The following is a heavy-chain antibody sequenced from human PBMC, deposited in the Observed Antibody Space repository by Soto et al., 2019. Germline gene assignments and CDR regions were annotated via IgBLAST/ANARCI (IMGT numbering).Heavy chain of an antibody. CDR1: GDTFSNHP. D-gene: IGHD4-17*01. CDR2: IIPILGVA. CDR3: ARVAEMGTVTEGYYYYMDV. J-gene: IGHJ6*03. V-gene: IGHV1-69*04. Sequence: QVQLVQSGAEVKKPGSSVKVSCKASGDTFSNHPISWVRQAPGQGLEWMGRIIPILGVANYAQKFQGRVTITPDKSTTAAYMELSSLRSADTAVYYCARVAEMGTVTEGYYYYMDVWGKGTTVTVSS.